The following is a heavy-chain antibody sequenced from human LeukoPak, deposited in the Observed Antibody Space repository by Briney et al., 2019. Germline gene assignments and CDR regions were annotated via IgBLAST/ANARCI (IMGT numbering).Heavy chain of an antibody. J-gene: IGHJ5*02. D-gene: IGHD2-2*01. V-gene: IGHV4-38-2*02. CDR2: IYHSGST. CDR1: GYSISSGYY. CDR3: ARSPVVPAANWFDP. Sequence: PSETLSLTCTVSGYSISSGYYWGWIRQPPGKGLEWIGSIYHSGSTYYNPSLKSRVTISVDTSKNQFSLKLSSVTAADTAVYYCARSPVVPAANWFDPWGQGTLVTVSS.